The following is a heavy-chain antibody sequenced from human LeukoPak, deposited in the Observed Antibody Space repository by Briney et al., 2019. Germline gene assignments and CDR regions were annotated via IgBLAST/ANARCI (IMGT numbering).Heavy chain of an antibody. V-gene: IGHV3-74*01. CDR1: GFTFSSYW. Sequence: PGGSLRLSCAASGFTFSSYWMHWVRQAPGKGLVWVSRINSDGTSTSYADSVKGSFTISRDNAKNTLYLQMNSLRAEDTAVYYCASWEVPAVMPQDYWGQGTLVTVSP. D-gene: IGHD2-2*01. J-gene: IGHJ4*02. CDR2: INSDGTST. CDR3: ASWEVPAVMPQDY.